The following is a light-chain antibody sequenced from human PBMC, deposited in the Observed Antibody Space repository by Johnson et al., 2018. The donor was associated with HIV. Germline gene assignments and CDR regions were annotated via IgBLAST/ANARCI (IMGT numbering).Light chain of an antibody. CDR2: NNS. CDR1: RSNIGNNY. J-gene: IGLJ1*01. CDR3: GTWDSSLSVYV. V-gene: IGLV1-51*01. Sequence: QPVLTQPPSVSAAPGQKVTISCSGSRSNIGNNYVSWYQQLPGTAPKLLISNNSKRPSGIPDRFSGSKSGTSATLGITGLQTGDEADYYCGTWDSSLSVYVFGTGTKVTVL.